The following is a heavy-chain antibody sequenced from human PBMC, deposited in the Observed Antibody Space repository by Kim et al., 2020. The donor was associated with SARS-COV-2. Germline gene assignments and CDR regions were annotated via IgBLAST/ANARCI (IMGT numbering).Heavy chain of an antibody. V-gene: IGHV4-31*03. D-gene: IGHD3-9*01. J-gene: IGHJ2*01. Sequence: SETLSLTCTVSGGSISSGGYYWSWIRQHPGKGLEWIGYIYYSGSTYYNPSLKSRVTISVDTSKNQFSLKLSSVTAADTAVYYCARQKLRYFDWLPATPRRRCRYFDLWGRGTLVTVSS. CDR2: IYYSGST. CDR1: GGSISSGGYY. CDR3: ARQKLRYFDWLPATPRRRCRYFDL.